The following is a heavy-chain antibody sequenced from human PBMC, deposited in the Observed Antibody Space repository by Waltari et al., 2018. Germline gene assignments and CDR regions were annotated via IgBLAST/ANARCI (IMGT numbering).Heavy chain of an antibody. V-gene: IGHV1-2*02. CDR2: INPNGGGT. CDR3: ARAGIVGATVDY. Sequence: QVQLVQSGAEVKKPGASVKVSCKASGYTFTGYYMHWVRQAPGQGLEWMGWINPNGGGTNYAQKFQGRVTMTRDTSISTAYMELSRLRSDDTAVYYCARAGIVGATVDYWGQGTLVTVSS. D-gene: IGHD1-26*01. CDR1: GYTFTGYY. J-gene: IGHJ4*02.